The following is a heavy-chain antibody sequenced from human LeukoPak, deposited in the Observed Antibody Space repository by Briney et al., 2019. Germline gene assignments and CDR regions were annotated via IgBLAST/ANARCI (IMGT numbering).Heavy chain of an antibody. V-gene: IGHV3-74*01. CDR2: INPDGSTS. CDR1: GFTFSSYW. Sequence: GGSLRLSCAASGFTFSSYWMHWVRQAPGKGLVWVSRINPDGSTSFYADSVKGRFTISRDNSKNSLYLQMNSLRTEDTALYYCARDSQEFFQHWGQGTLVTVSS. CDR3: ARDSQEFFQH. J-gene: IGHJ1*01.